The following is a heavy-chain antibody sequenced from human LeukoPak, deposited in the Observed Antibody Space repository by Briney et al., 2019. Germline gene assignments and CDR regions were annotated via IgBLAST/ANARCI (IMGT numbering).Heavy chain of an antibody. CDR3: AREGRIAVAGPDY. J-gene: IGHJ4*02. CDR1: GFTFSSYG. CDR2: IWYDGSNK. Sequence: PGGSLRLSCAASGFTFSSYGMHWVRQAPGKGLEWVAVIWYDGSNKYYADSVKGRFTISRDNSKNTLYLQMNSLRAEDTAVYYCAREGRIAVAGPDYWGQGTLVTVSS. D-gene: IGHD6-19*01. V-gene: IGHV3-33*01.